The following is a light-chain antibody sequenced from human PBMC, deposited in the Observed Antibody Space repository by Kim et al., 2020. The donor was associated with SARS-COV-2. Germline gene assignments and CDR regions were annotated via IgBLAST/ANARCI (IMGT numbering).Light chain of an antibody. Sequence: RQTATLTCTGNNNIVGNQGAAWLQQHQGHPPKPLSHRNNNRPSGISERFSASRSGNTASLTITGLQPEDEADYYCSALDSSLSAWVFGGGTKLTVL. CDR2: RNN. CDR3: SALDSSLSAWV. J-gene: IGLJ3*02. V-gene: IGLV10-54*02. CDR1: NNIVGNQG.